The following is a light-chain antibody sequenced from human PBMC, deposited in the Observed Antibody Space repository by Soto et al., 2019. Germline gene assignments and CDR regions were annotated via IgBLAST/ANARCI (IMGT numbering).Light chain of an antibody. CDR3: QQYNNWPRT. CDR1: QRVSSN. J-gene: IGKJ1*01. Sequence: EIVMTQSPATLSVSPGERATLSCRASQRVSSNLAWYQQKPGQAPRLLIYGASTRATAIPARFRGSGSGTEFTLTISSLQSEDFAVYYCQQYNNWPRTFGQGTKVDIK. V-gene: IGKV3-15*01. CDR2: GAS.